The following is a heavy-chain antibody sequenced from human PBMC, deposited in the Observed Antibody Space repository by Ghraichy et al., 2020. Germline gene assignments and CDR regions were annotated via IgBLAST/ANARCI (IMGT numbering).Heavy chain of an antibody. CDR2: IKYNGGT. D-gene: IGHD3-3*01. CDR1: GSSISSYY. V-gene: IGHV4-59*01. Sequence: SETLSLTCTVSGSSISSYYWSWFRQSPGKGLEWIGYIKYNGGTNYNPSLHSRVTTSLDTSKNHFSLKLNSVTAADTAVYYCASDRYNSVGYYSTSYSTGMDFWGQGTTVTVSS. J-gene: IGHJ6*02. CDR3: ASDRYNSVGYYSTSYSTGMDF.